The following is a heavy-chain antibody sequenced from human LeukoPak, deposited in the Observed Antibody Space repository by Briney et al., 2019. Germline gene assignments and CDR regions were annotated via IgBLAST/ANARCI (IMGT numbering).Heavy chain of an antibody. CDR2: IYYSGST. CDR3: AREGDYYGSGSYWDY. D-gene: IGHD3-10*01. J-gene: IGHJ4*02. CDR1: GGSISSGGYY. V-gene: IGHV4-31*03. Sequence: SETLSLTCTVSGGSISSGGYYWSWIRQHPGKGLEGIGYIYYSGSTYYNPSLKSRVTISVDTSKNQFSLKLSSVTAADTAVYYCAREGDYYGSGSYWDYWGQGTLVTVSS.